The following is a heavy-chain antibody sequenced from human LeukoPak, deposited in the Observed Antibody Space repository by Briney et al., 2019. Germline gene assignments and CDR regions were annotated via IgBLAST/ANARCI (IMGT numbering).Heavy chain of an antibody. Sequence: GRSLRLSCVASGFTFDDYGMFWVRQTPGKGLEWVSAISWNSGIIAYADSVKGRFTIFRDNSKNTLYLQMNSLRAEDTAVYYCAKDLYSGYDWGGYYFDYWGQGTLVTVSS. J-gene: IGHJ4*02. V-gene: IGHV3-9*01. D-gene: IGHD5-12*01. CDR2: ISWNSGII. CDR3: AKDLYSGYDWGGYYFDY. CDR1: GFTFDDYG.